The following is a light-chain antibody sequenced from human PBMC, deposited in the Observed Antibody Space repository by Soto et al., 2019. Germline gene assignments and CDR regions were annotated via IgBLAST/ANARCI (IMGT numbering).Light chain of an antibody. CDR3: SSYAGTNNLV. CDR2: EVN. CDR1: SSDV. Sequence: SALTQPPSASGSPGQSVTISCTGTSSDVAWYQHHPGKAPKLMIYEVNIRPSGVPDRFSGSKSGNTASLTVSGLQAEDEADYYCSSYAGTNNLVFGGGTKLTVL. V-gene: IGLV2-8*01. J-gene: IGLJ3*02.